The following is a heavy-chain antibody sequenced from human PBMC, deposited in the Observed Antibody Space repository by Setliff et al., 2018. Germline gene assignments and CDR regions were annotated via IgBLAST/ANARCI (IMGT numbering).Heavy chain of an antibody. CDR1: GFGFTTFG. CDR3: GRASAPQVVLAADFDR. J-gene: IGHJ4*02. CDR2: ISPYSGNT. Sequence: ASVKVSCKTSGFGFTTFGFSWVRQAPGQGLEWLGSISPYSGNTNYPQWLQDRVTMTIDTSATTVYMELQSLRSDDTAVYYCGRASAPQVVLAADFDRWGQGTLVTVSS. V-gene: IGHV1-18*01. D-gene: IGHD6-19*01.